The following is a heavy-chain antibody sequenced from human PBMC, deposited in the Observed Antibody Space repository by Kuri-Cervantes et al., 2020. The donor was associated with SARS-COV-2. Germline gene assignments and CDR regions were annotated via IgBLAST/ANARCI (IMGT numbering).Heavy chain of an antibody. D-gene: IGHD2-2*02. CDR2: IYYSGST. Sequence: SETLSLTCTVSGGSISSSSYYWGWIRQPPGKGLEWIGSIYYSGSTYYNPPLKSRVTISVGTSKNQFSLKLSSVTAADTAAYYCASSIYCSSTSCYTYGHFDYWGQGTLVTVSS. CDR1: GGSISSSSYY. CDR3: ASSIYCSSTSCYTYGHFDY. V-gene: IGHV4-39*01. J-gene: IGHJ4*02.